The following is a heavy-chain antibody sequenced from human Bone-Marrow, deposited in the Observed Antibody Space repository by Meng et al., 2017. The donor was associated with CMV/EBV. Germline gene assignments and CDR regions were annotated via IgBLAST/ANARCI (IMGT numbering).Heavy chain of an antibody. CDR3: ARANYDFWSAYYI. V-gene: IGHV5-51*01. CDR1: GYNFANYW. D-gene: IGHD3-3*01. CDR2: IYPGDSDT. Sequence: GESLMISCKGSGYNFANYWIAWVRQMPGKGLEWMAIIYPGDSDTRYSPSFQGQVTISADKSISTAYLQWSSLKASDTGMYYCARANYDFWSAYYIWGPGTLVTVSS. J-gene: IGHJ4*02.